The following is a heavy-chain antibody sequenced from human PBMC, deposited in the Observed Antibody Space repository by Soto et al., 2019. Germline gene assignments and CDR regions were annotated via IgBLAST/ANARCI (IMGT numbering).Heavy chain of an antibody. Sequence: SETLSLTCAVYGGSFSGYYWSWIRQPPGKGLEWIGEINHSGSTNYNPSLKSRVTISVDTSKNQFSLKLSSVTAADTAVYYCARKAYYYDRSGYYSFDYWGQGTLVTVSS. J-gene: IGHJ4*02. CDR3: ARKAYYYDRSGYYSFDY. CDR2: INHSGST. D-gene: IGHD3-22*01. V-gene: IGHV4-34*01. CDR1: GGSFSGYY.